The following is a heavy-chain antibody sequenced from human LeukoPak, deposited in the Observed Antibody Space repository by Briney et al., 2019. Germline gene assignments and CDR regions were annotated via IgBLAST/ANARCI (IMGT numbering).Heavy chain of an antibody. V-gene: IGHV3-74*01. D-gene: IGHD3-3*01. CDR2: INSDGSST. Sequence: PGGSLRLSCAASGFTFNSYWMHWVRQAPGKGLVWVSRINSDGSSTSYADSVKGRFTISRDNAKNTLYLQMNSLRAEDTAVYCCVRDPPYDFWSGYYDSFDYWGQGTLVTVSS. J-gene: IGHJ4*02. CDR3: VRDPPYDFWSGYYDSFDY. CDR1: GFTFNSYW.